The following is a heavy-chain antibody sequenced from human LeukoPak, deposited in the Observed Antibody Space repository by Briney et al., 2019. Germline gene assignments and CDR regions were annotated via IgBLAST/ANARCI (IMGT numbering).Heavy chain of an antibody. J-gene: IGHJ4*02. Sequence: GGSLRLSCSGSGFTFGDYAMSWVRQAPGKGLEWVGFIRSKAYGGTTDFAASVKGRFSISRDDSKSIAYLQMNSLKTEDTGVYYCAPSFRDYVGLDYWGQGTLVTVSS. CDR1: GFTFGDYA. D-gene: IGHD4-17*01. CDR3: APSFRDYVGLDY. CDR2: IRSKAYGGTT. V-gene: IGHV3-49*04.